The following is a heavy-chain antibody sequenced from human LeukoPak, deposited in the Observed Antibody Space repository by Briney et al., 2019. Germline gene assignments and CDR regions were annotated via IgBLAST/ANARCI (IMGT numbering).Heavy chain of an antibody. CDR1: GFAFSNYW. V-gene: IGHV3-74*01. CDR2: INSDGSST. J-gene: IGHJ4*02. Sequence: GGSLRLSCAASGFAFSNYWMHWVRQAPGKGLVWVSRINSDGSSTSYADSVKGRFTISRDNAKNTLYLQMNSLRAEDTAVYYCARGRVSYEGAFDYWGQGTLVTVSS. D-gene: IGHD3-22*01. CDR3: ARGRVSYEGAFDY.